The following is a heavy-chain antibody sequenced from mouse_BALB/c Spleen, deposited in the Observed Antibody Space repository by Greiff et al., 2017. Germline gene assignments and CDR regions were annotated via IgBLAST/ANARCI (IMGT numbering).Heavy chain of an antibody. V-gene: IGHV1-9*01. Sequence: VQLQQSGAELMKPGASVKISCKATGYTFSSYWIEWVKQRPGHGLEWIGEILPGSGSTNYNEKFKGKATFTADTSSNTAYMQLSSLTSEDSAVYYCARTPPPPYYVNYGWFAYWGQGTLVTVSA. J-gene: IGHJ3*01. D-gene: IGHD2-10*01. CDR3: ARTPPPPYYVNYGWFAY. CDR2: ILPGSGST. CDR1: GYTFSSYW.